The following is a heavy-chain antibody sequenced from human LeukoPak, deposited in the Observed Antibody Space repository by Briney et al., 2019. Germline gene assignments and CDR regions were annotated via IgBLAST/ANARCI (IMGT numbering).Heavy chain of an antibody. Sequence: GASVKVSCKASGYTFTGYYMHWVRQAPGQGLEWMGWINPNSGGTNYAQKFQGRVTMTRDTSISTAYMELSRLRSDDTAVYYCARDPERWLQFRFYYYYGMDVWGQGTTATVSS. CDR2: INPNSGGT. V-gene: IGHV1-2*02. CDR3: ARDPERWLQFRFYYYYGMDV. J-gene: IGHJ6*02. D-gene: IGHD5-24*01. CDR1: GYTFTGYY.